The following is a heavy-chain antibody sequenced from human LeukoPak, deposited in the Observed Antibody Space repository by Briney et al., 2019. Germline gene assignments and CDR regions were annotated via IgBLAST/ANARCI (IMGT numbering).Heavy chain of an antibody. CDR3: AKDPTHYRVWDYYETIGLSY. CDR1: GFTFSSYE. V-gene: IGHV3-30*02. CDR2: IRYDVSNK. Sequence: GGSLRLSCAASGFTFSSYEMNWVLQAPGKGLEWVAFIRYDVSNKYYADSVKGRFTISRDNSKNTLNLQMNSLRAEDTAVYYCAKDPTHYRVWDYYETIGLSYWGQGTLVTVSS. J-gene: IGHJ4*02. D-gene: IGHD3-22*01.